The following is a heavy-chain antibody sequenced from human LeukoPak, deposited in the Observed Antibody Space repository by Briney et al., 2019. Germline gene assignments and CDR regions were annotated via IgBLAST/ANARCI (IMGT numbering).Heavy chain of an antibody. J-gene: IGHJ4*02. CDR1: GYSISSGYY. CDR3: ARAAPVSPLDY. Sequence: SETLSLTCTVSGYSISSGYYWGWIRQPPGKGLEWIGSIYHSGSTYYNPSLKSRVTISVDTSKNQFSLKLSSVTAADTAIYYCARAAPVSPLDYWGQGTLVTVSS. D-gene: IGHD6-6*01. CDR2: IYHSGST. V-gene: IGHV4-38-2*02.